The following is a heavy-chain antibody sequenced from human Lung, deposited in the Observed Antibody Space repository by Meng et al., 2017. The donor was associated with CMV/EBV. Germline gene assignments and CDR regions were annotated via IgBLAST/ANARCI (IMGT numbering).Heavy chain of an antibody. D-gene: IGHD3-22*01. J-gene: IGHJ4*02. CDR3: ARGSYYYDSSGYYYTGEGGFDY. Sequence: SXTLSLXCTVSGGSISSGGYYWSWIRQHPGKGLEWIGYIYYSGSTYYNPSLKSRVTISVDTSKNQFSLKLSSVTAADTAVYYCARGSYYYDSSGYYYTGEGGFDYWXQGTLVTVSS. CDR2: IYYSGST. CDR1: GGSISSGGYY. V-gene: IGHV4-31*03.